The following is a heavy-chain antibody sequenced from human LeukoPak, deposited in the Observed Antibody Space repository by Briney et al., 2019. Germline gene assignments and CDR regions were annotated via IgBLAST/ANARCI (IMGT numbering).Heavy chain of an antibody. D-gene: IGHD3-10*01. CDR3: ARIGGPGYYYYGMDV. Sequence: GGSLRLSWAASGFTFSSYSMNWVRQAPGKGLEWISFITSSSSTKYYTDSVKGRFTISRDNGKNSLYLQVSRLRDEDTAVYYCARIGGPGYYYYGMDVWGQGTTVTVSS. CDR2: ITSSSSTK. J-gene: IGHJ6*02. CDR1: GFTFSSYS. V-gene: IGHV3-48*02.